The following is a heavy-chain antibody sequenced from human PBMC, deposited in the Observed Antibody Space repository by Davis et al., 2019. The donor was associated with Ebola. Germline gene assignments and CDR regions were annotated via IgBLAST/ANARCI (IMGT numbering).Heavy chain of an antibody. D-gene: IGHD1-26*01. CDR1: GGTFSSYA. V-gene: IGHV1-69*04. CDR2: IIPILGIA. J-gene: IGHJ6*02. CDR3: ARDGRFHYGMDV. Sequence: AASVTVSCKASGGTFSSYAISWVRQAPGQGLEWMGRIIPILGIANYAQKFQGRVTITADKSTSTAYMELSSLRSEDTAVYYCARDGRFHYGMDVWGQGTTVTVSS.